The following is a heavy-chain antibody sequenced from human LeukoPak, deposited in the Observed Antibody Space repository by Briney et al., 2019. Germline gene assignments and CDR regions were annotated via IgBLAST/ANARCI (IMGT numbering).Heavy chain of an antibody. V-gene: IGHV4-4*07. Sequence: SETLSLTCTVSGNSFGDYYWSWIRQPAGKGLEWIGRIYTSGSTTYNPSLKSRVTMSVDTSKNQFSLKLSSVTAADTAVYYCASSITMVRGALRRYWYFDLWGRGTLVTVSS. D-gene: IGHD3-10*01. CDR2: IYTSGST. CDR1: GNSFGDYY. CDR3: ASSITMVRGALRRYWYFDL. J-gene: IGHJ2*01.